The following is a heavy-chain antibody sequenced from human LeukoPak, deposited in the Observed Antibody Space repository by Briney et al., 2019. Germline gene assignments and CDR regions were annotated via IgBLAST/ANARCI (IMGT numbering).Heavy chain of an antibody. CDR2: TYYRSKWYN. J-gene: IGHJ4*02. CDR1: GDSVSSNSVT. V-gene: IGHV6-1*01. CDR3: ARGKYFYANSGSPPFDY. D-gene: IGHD3-22*01. Sequence: SQTLSLTCAISGDSVSSNSVTWNWIRQSPSRGLEWLGSTYYRSKWYNDYAVSKKSRISINPDTSKNQFSLHLNSVTPDDTAVYYCARGKYFYANSGSPPFDYWGQGTLVTVSS.